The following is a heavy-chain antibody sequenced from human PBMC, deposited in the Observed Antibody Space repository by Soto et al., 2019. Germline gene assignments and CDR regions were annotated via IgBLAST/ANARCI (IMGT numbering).Heavy chain of an antibody. CDR1: GFTFSSYW. D-gene: IGHD6-6*01. CDR2: IKQDGSEE. J-gene: IGHJ6*04. Sequence: EVQLVESGGGLVQPGGSLRLSCAASGFTFSSYWMSWFRQARGKGLEWVANIKQDGSEENYVDSVKGRFTISRDNAKNALYLQMNSLRVEDTAVYYCAREIAARLWGKGTTVTVSS. CDR3: AREIAARL. V-gene: IGHV3-7*01.